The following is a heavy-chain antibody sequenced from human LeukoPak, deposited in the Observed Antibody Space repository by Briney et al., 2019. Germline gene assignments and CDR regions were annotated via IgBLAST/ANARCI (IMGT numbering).Heavy chain of an antibody. D-gene: IGHD3-22*01. CDR1: GVTFSSYS. CDR3: ARVGYYDSSGYDY. J-gene: IGHJ4*02. CDR2: ISSSSSYI. Sequence: AGSLRLSCAASGVTFSSYSMNWVRQAPGKGLEWVSSISSSSSYIYYADSVKGRFTISRDNAKNSLYLQMNSLRAEDTAVYYCARVGYYDSSGYDYWGQGTLVTVSS. V-gene: IGHV3-21*01.